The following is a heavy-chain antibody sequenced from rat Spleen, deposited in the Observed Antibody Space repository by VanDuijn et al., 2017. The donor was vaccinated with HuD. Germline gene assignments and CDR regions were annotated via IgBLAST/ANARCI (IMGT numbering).Heavy chain of an antibody. V-gene: IGHV5-7*01. D-gene: IGHD1-2*01. Sequence: EVQLVESGGGLVQPGRSLKLSCAASGFTFSDYNMAWVRQAPKKGLEWVATISYDGSSTYYRDSVKGRFTISRDNAKSTLYLQMDSLRSEDTATYYCARLPKGSIAAISTSHWFAYWGQGTLVTVSS. CDR3: ARLPKGSIAAISTSHWFAY. CDR1: GFTFSDYN. CDR2: ISYDGSST. J-gene: IGHJ3*01.